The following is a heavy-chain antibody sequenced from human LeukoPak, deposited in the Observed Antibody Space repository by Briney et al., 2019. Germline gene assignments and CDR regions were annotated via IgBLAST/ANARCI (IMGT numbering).Heavy chain of an antibody. V-gene: IGHV1-46*01. CDR1: GYTFTSYY. CDR3: ARTFRHGGQDSSGYQYFDY. Sequence: ASVKVSFKASGYTFTSYYMHWVRQAPGQGLEWMGIINPSGGSTSYAQKFQGRVTMTRDTSTSTVYMELSSLRSEDTAVYYCARTFRHGGQDSSGYQYFDYWGRGTLVTVSS. D-gene: IGHD3-22*01. J-gene: IGHJ4*02. CDR2: INPSGGST.